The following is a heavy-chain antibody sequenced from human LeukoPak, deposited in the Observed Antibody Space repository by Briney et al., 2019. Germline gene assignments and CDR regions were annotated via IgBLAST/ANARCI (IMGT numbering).Heavy chain of an antibody. J-gene: IGHJ4*02. Sequence: SETLSLTCTVSGGSISSSSYYWGWIRQPPGKGLEWIGSIYHSGSTYYNPSLKSRVTISVDTSKNQFSLKLSSVTAADTAVYYCARGQLWLAYAPGFDYWGQGTLVTVSS. D-gene: IGHD5-18*01. CDR3: ARGQLWLAYAPGFDY. CDR1: GGSISSSSYY. V-gene: IGHV4-39*07. CDR2: IYHSGST.